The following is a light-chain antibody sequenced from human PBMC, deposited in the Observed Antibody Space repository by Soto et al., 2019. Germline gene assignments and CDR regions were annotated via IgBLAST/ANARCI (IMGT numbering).Light chain of an antibody. CDR1: QNVGLN. CDR2: TAS. V-gene: IGKV3-11*01. CDR3: QERGRWPRAT. J-gene: IGKJ4*01. Sequence: EMVLTQSPATLSLSPGESATLSCRASQNVGLNFAWYQQKSGQPPRLLIHTASSRATGIPARFSGSGSRTDFTRHISRLEPEEIAVYYCQERGRWPRATFGGGTKVEMK.